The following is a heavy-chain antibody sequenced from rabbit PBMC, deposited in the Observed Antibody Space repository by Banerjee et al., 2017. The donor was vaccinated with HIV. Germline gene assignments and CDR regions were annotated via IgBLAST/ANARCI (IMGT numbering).Heavy chain of an antibody. CDR2: ISDGTGST. D-gene: IGHD4-2*01. CDR3: ARDMRVYYAGVVGWNFGL. CDR1: GFDFSSNYW. Sequence: QEQLVESGGGLFKPGGSLKLSCTASGFDFSSNYWVCWVRQAPGKGLEWIACISDGTGSTYYATWAKGRFTISKASWTTVTLQMTSLTAADTASYFCARDMRVYYAGVVGWNFGLWGQGTLVTVS. V-gene: IGHV1S45*01. J-gene: IGHJ4*01.